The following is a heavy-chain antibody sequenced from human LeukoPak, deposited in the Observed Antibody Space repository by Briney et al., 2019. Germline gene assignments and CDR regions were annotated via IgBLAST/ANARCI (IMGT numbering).Heavy chain of an antibody. J-gene: IGHJ2*01. D-gene: IGHD2/OR15-2a*01. CDR2: ISGSGGST. Sequence: GGSLRLSCAASGFTFSSYAMSWVRQAPGKGLEWVSAISGSGGSTYYADSVKGRFTISRDNSKNTLYLQMNSLRAEDTAVYYCARGFGPNRRSGSYWYFDLWGRGTLVTVSS. CDR3: ARGFGPNRRSGSYWYFDL. CDR1: GFTFSSYA. V-gene: IGHV3-23*01.